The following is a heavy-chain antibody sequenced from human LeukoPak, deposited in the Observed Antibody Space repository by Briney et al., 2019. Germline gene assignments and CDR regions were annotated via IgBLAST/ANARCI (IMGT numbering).Heavy chain of an antibody. D-gene: IGHD2-15*01. Sequence: GRSLRLSCATSGFTFSNYAIHWVRQAPGKGLEWVSVIYSGGSTYYADSVKGRFTISRDNSKNTLYLQMNSLRAEDTAVYYCARGQGYCSGGSCYPPLGYWGQGTLVTVSS. V-gene: IGHV3-53*01. CDR3: ARGQGYCSGGSCYPPLGY. CDR1: GFTFSNYA. J-gene: IGHJ4*02. CDR2: IYSGGST.